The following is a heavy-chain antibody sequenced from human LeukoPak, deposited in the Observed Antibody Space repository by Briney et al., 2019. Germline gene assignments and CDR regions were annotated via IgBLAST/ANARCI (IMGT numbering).Heavy chain of an antibody. CDR1: GFTFSSYG. D-gene: IGHD3-22*01. V-gene: IGHV4-4*07. CDR2: IYTSGST. CDR3: ARVWDYTVYYVTSGEAFDI. Sequence: GSLRLSCAASGFTFSSYGMSWIRQPAGKGLEWIGRIYTSGSTNYNPSLKSRVTISVDTSKNQFSLKLSSVTAADTAVYYCARVWDYTVYYVTSGEAFDIWGQGTMVTVSS. J-gene: IGHJ3*02.